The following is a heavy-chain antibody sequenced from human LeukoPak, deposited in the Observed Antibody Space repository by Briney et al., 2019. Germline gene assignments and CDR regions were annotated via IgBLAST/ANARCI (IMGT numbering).Heavy chain of an antibody. CDR2: IRYDGSNK. CDR1: GFTFSSYG. J-gene: IGHJ4*02. CDR3: ARLPTGHSLGPTDY. V-gene: IGHV3-30*02. D-gene: IGHD3-9*01. Sequence: GGSLRLSCAASGFTFSSYGMHCVCQAPGKGLWWVAFIRYDGSNKYNADSVKGRFTISTDNSNNTLYLQMTSVRAENTAVYHVARLPTGHSLGPTDYWGQGTLLTVS.